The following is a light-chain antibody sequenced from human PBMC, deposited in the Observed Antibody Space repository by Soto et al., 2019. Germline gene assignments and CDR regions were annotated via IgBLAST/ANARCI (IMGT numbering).Light chain of an antibody. CDR3: QQANSFPCT. CDR1: QVIYSQ. V-gene: IGKV1-12*01. J-gene: IGKJ2*02. CDR2: AAS. Sequence: DIQMTQSPSSVSASVGDRVTITCRASQVIYSQLAWYQQKPGKAPNLLIYAASSLQSGVPSRFGGSGSGSDITLTTSILQPEDFATYYCQQANSFPCTFGQGTKLEIK.